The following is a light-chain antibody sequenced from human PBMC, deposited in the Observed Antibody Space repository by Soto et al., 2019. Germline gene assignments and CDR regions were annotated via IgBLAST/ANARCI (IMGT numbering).Light chain of an antibody. J-gene: IGKJ2*01. CDR3: QQDNNWPGMYT. CDR1: QSVSSN. Sequence: EIVMTQSPATLSVSPGERATLSCRASQSVSSNLAWYQQKPGQAPRLLIYGASTRATGIPARFSGSGSGTEFTLTISSLQSEDFAVYYCQQDNNWPGMYTFGQGTKLEIK. V-gene: IGKV3-15*01. CDR2: GAS.